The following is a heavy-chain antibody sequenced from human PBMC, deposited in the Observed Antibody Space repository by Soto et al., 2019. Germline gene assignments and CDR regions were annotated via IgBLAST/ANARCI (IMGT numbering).Heavy chain of an antibody. D-gene: IGHD3-22*01. J-gene: IGHJ3*02. Sequence: GGSLRLSCAASGFTFSSYGMHWVRQAPGKGLEWVAVISYDGSNKYYADSVKGRFTISRDNSKNTLYLQMNSLRAEDTAVYYCAKALQYYYDSSGSHDAFDIWGQGTMVTVSS. CDR3: AKALQYYYDSSGSHDAFDI. CDR1: GFTFSSYG. V-gene: IGHV3-30*18. CDR2: ISYDGSNK.